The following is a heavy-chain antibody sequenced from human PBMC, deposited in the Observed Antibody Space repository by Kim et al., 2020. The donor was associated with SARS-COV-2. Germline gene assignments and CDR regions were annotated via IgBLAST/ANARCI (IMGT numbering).Heavy chain of an antibody. V-gene: IGHV4-31*03. D-gene: IGHD6-13*01. CDR3: ARAGDSSSWYGYYYYGMDV. J-gene: IGHJ6*02. Sequence: SETLSLTCTVSGGSISSGGYYWSWIRQHPGKGLEWIGYIYYSGSTYYNPSLKSRVTISVDTSKNQFSLKLSSVTAADTAVYYCARAGDSSSWYGYYYYGMDVWGQGTTVTVSS. CDR1: GGSISSGGYY. CDR2: IYYSGST.